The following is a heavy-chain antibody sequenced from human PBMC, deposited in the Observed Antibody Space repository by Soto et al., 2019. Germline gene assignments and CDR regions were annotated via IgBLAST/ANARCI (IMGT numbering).Heavy chain of an antibody. CDR3: ARSGREVDV. CDR1: GFTFSNYW. Sequence: EVHLVESGGGLVQPGGSLRLSCAVSGFTFSNYWMTWVRQAPGKGLEWVANIKEDGSEKHYVDSVKGPFTISRDKAENSLYLQMNSLRAEDTAVYYCARSGREVDVWGQGTTVTVSS. V-gene: IGHV3-7*01. D-gene: IGHD5-12*01. CDR2: IKEDGSEK. J-gene: IGHJ6*02.